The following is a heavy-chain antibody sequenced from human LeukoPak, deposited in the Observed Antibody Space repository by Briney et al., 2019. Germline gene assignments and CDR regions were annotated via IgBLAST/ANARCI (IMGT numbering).Heavy chain of an antibody. CDR3: ARSRSHSSGWYGWGAYYYYMDV. V-gene: IGHV3-11*01. D-gene: IGHD6-19*01. Sequence: GGSLRLSCAASGFTFSDYYMSWIRQAPGKGLEWVSYISSSGSTIFYADSVKGRFTISRDNANNSLYLQLNTLRAEDTAVYYCARSRSHSSGWYGWGAYYYYMDVWGKGTTVTVSS. J-gene: IGHJ6*03. CDR1: GFTFSDYY. CDR2: ISSSGSTI.